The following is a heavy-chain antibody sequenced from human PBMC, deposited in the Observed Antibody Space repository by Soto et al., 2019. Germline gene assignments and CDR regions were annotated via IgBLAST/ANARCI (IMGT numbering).Heavy chain of an antibody. CDR1: GFTFTNFA. D-gene: IGHD4-17*01. J-gene: IGHJ4*02. Sequence: QVQLVESGGGVVQPGRSLRLSCAASGFTFTNFAMHWVRQAPGKGLEWMAVISPDVVNNYYAESVKGRFTISRDNSKNTVYMQTRRMRTEDPAVYSCARGGACTTEGLGYWGQGTLVTVSS. V-gene: IGHV3-30-3*01. CDR3: ARGGACTTEGLGY. CDR2: ISPDVVNN.